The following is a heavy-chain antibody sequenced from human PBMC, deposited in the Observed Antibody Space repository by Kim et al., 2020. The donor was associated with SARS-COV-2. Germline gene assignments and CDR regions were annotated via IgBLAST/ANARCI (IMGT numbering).Heavy chain of an antibody. D-gene: IGHD3-10*01. CDR2: STI. CDR3: ARDLRARFR. V-gene: IGHV3-48*04. J-gene: IGHJ4*02. Sequence: STISYADSVKGGFTISRDNAKNSLYLQMNSLRAEDTAVYYCARDLRARFRWGQGTLVTVSS.